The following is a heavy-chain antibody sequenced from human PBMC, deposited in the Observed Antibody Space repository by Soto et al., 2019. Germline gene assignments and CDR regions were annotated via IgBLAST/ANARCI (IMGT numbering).Heavy chain of an antibody. CDR2: IDWDDDK. J-gene: IGHJ6*02. CDR3: ARIRSYYDSSGIYYYYGMDV. CDR1: GFSLSTSGMR. Sequence: SGPTLVNPTQTLTLTCTFSGFSLSTSGMRVSWIRQPPGKALEWLARIDWDDDKFYSTSLKTRLTISKDTSKNQVVLTMTNMDPVDTATYYCARIRSYYDSSGIYYYYGMDVWGQGTTVTVSS. V-gene: IGHV2-70*04. D-gene: IGHD3-22*01.